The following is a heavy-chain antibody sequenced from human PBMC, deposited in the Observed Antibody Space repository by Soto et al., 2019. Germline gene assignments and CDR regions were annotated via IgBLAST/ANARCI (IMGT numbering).Heavy chain of an antibody. Sequence: QVQLQESGPGLVKPSQTLSLTCTVSGGSISSGDYYWRWIRQPPGKGLEWIGYIYYSGSTYYNPSLKSRVTISVDTSKNQFSLKLSSVTAADTAVYYCAREVRWWYQLPLSAFDIWGQGTMVTVSS. CDR1: GGSISSGDYY. CDR3: AREVRWWYQLPLSAFDI. D-gene: IGHD2-2*01. V-gene: IGHV4-30-4*01. J-gene: IGHJ3*02. CDR2: IYYSGST.